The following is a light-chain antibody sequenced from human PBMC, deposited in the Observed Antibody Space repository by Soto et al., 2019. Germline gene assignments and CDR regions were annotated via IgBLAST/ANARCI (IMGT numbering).Light chain of an antibody. Sequence: QYVLTQPPSVSGAPGQRVTISCTGSSSNIGAGYDVHWYQQLPGTAPKLLIYGNSNRPSGVPDRFSGSKSGTSASLAITGLQAEDEADYYCQSYDSSLSGSDVVFGGGTKLTVL. CDR2: GNS. CDR3: QSYDSSLSGSDVV. CDR1: SSNIGAGYD. V-gene: IGLV1-40*01. J-gene: IGLJ2*01.